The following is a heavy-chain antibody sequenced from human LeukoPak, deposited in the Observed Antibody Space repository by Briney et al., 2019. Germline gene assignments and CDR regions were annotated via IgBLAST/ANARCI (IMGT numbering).Heavy chain of an antibody. Sequence: SETLSLTCAVYGGSFSGYYWSWIRQPPGKGLEWIGEINHSGSTNYNPSLKSRVTISVDTSKNQFSLKLSSVTAADTAVYYCARSRSLWFGKLGYWGQGTLVTVSS. CDR2: INHSGST. J-gene: IGHJ4*02. D-gene: IGHD3-10*01. V-gene: IGHV4-34*01. CDR3: ARSRSLWFGKLGY. CDR1: GGSFSGYY.